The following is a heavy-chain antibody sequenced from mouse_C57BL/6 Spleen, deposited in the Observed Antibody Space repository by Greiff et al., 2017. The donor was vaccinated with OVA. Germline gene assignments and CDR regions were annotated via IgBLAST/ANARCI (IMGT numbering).Heavy chain of an antibody. J-gene: IGHJ4*01. CDR3: ARRSNYDYAMDY. CDR1: GYTFTTYP. Sequence: VQRVESGAELVKPGASVKMSCKASGYTFTTYPIEWMKQNHGKSLEWIGNFHPYNDATKYNEKFKGKATLTVEKSSSTVYLELSRLTSDDSAVYYCARRSNYDYAMDYWGQGTSVTVSS. V-gene: IGHV1-47*01. D-gene: IGHD2-5*01. CDR2: FHPYNDAT.